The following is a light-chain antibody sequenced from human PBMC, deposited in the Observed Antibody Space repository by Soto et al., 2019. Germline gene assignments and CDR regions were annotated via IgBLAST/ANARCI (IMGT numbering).Light chain of an antibody. CDR2: GAS. CDR1: QYVSDS. J-gene: IGKJ4*01. V-gene: IGKV3-15*01. CDR3: QQYNNWPPST. Sequence: EIVMTQSPVTLSVSPGERATLSCRASQYVSDSLAWYQQKPGQAPRLLIYGASTRATGIPARFSGSGSGTEFTLTISSLQSEDFAFYYCQQYNNWPPSTVGGGTRVEI.